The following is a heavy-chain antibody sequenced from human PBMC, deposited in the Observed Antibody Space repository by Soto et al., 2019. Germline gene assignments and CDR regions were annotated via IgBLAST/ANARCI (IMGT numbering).Heavy chain of an antibody. D-gene: IGHD6-13*01. CDR2: IYSAGNT. J-gene: IGHJ6*02. CDR1: GFTVSSNY. V-gene: IGHV3-66*01. CDR3: ARGAQKGSSWYYYYYGMDV. Sequence: GGSLRLSCAASGFTVSSNYMSWVRQAPGKGLEWISIIYSAGNTYYADSVKGRFTISRDNSKNTLYLQMNSLGAEDTAVYYCARGAQKGSSWYYYYYGMDVWGQGTTVTVSS.